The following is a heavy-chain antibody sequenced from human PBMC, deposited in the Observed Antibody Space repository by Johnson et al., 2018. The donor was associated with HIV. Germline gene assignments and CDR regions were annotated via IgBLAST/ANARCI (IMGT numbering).Heavy chain of an antibody. D-gene: IGHD5-18*01. CDR1: GFTFSDYY. V-gene: IGHV3-66*02. Sequence: VQLVESGGGLVKPGGSLRLSCAASGFTFSDYYMSWVRQAPGKGLEWVSVIYSGGNTYYADSVKGRFTISRDNSKNTLYLQMNSLRAEDTAVYYCAKGTAMDMWGQGTMVTFSS. CDR3: AKGTAMDM. J-gene: IGHJ3*01. CDR2: IYSGGNT.